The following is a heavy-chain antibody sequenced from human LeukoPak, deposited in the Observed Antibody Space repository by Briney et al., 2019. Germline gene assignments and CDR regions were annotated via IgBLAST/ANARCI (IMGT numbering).Heavy chain of an antibody. Sequence: GGSLRLSCAASGFTFSTSWMSWVRQAPGKGLEWVANIKQDGSEKYYVDSVKGRFTISRDNAKNSLYLQMNSLRAEDTAVYYCARDSAPPALRRPDVRYYYGSGKVEYGMDVWGQGTTVTVSS. CDR3: ARDSAPPALRRPDVRYYYGSGKVEYGMDV. J-gene: IGHJ6*02. V-gene: IGHV3-7*03. CDR1: GFTFSTSW. D-gene: IGHD3-10*01. CDR2: IKQDGSEK.